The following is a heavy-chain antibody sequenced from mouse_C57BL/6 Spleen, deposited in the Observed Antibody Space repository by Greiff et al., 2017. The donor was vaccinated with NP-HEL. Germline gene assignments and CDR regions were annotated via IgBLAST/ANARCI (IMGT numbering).Heavy chain of an antibody. V-gene: IGHV1-22*01. J-gene: IGHJ1*03. Sequence: VQLQQSGPELVKPGASVKMSCKASGYTFTDYNMHWVKQSHGKSLEWIGYINPNNGGTSYNQKFKGKATLTVNKSSSTAYMELRSLTSEDSAVFYCASPVVAPWYFDVWGTGTTVTVSS. CDR3: ASPVVAPWYFDV. CDR1: GYTFTDYN. D-gene: IGHD1-1*01. CDR2: INPNNGGT.